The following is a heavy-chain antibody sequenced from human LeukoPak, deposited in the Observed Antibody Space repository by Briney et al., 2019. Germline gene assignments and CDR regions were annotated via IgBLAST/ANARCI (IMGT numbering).Heavy chain of an antibody. CDR3: ARVPISSYGDYPLYYFDY. Sequence: GASVKVSCKASGYTFTSYGISWVRQAPRQGLEWMGWISAYNGNTNYAQKLQGRVTMTTDTSTSTAYMELRSLRSDDTAVYYCARVPISSYGDYPLYYFDYWGQGTLVTVSS. V-gene: IGHV1-18*01. J-gene: IGHJ4*02. D-gene: IGHD4-17*01. CDR2: ISAYNGNT. CDR1: GYTFTSYG.